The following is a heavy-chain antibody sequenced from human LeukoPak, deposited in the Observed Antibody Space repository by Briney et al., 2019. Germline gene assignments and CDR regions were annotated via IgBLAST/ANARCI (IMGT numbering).Heavy chain of an antibody. CDR3: ARGGLGVGVDY. V-gene: IGHV3-64*01. D-gene: IGHD3-3*01. CDR2: ISSNGGST. Sequence: GGSLRLSCAASGFTFSSYAMHWVRQAPGKGLEYVPAISSNGGSTYYANSVKGRFTISRDNSKNTLYLQMGSLRAEDTAVYYCARGGLGVGVDYWGQGTLVTVSS. J-gene: IGHJ4*02. CDR1: GFTFSSYA.